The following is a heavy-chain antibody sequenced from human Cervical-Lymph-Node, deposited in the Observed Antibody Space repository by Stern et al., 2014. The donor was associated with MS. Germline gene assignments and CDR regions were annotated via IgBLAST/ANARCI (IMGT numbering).Heavy chain of an antibody. CDR2: IRGGGIRT. Sequence: EVQLVESGGGLIQPGGSLRLSCAASGFTFSSYAMTWVRQAPGRGLEWASAIRGGGIRTYYADSVKGRFTTSRDDSKNTLYLQMNSLRAEDTAVYYCAKDLGWTAMVSQGMDVWGQGTTVTVSS. V-gene: IGHV3-23*04. CDR3: AKDLGWTAMVSQGMDV. D-gene: IGHD5-18*01. J-gene: IGHJ6*02. CDR1: GFTFSSYA.